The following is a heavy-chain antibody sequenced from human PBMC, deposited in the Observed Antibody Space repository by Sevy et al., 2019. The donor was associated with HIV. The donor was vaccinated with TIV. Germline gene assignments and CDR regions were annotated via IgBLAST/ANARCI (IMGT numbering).Heavy chain of an antibody. CDR2: ISSNGGST. CDR3: VKYRYYDSSGYYYESPYFDY. D-gene: IGHD3-22*01. V-gene: IGHV3-64D*06. J-gene: IGHJ4*02. CDR1: GFTFSSYA. Sequence: GGSLRLSCSASGFTFSSYAMHWVRQAPGKGLEYVSAISSNGGSTYYADSVKVRFTISRDNSKNTLYLQMSSLRAEDTAVYYCVKYRYYDSSGYYYESPYFDYWGQGTLVTVSS.